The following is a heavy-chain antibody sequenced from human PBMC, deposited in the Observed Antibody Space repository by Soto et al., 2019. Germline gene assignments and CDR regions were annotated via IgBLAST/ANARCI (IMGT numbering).Heavy chain of an antibody. V-gene: IGHV4-34*01. CDR1: CGSFIGYY. J-gene: IGHJ5*02. Sequence: SETLSLTCAFSCGSFIGYYWSWIRQPPRKGLEWIGEVNHSGSTNYNPSLKSRVTISVDTSKNQFSLKLSSVTAADTAVYYCARRVLYYDILTGYYIRGYNWFDPWGQGTLATVSS. D-gene: IGHD3-9*01. CDR2: VNHSGST. CDR3: ARRVLYYDILTGYYIRGYNWFDP.